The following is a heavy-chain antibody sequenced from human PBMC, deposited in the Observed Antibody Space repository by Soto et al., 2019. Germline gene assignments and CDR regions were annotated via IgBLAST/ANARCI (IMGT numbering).Heavy chain of an antibody. CDR1: GFTFSSYG. D-gene: IGHD1-1*01. J-gene: IGHJ3*02. V-gene: IGHV3-30*18. CDR3: AKGGWNHDAFDI. CDR2: ISYDGSNK. Sequence: QVQLVESGGGVVQPGRSLRLYCAASGFTFSSYGMHWVRQAPGKGLEWVAVISYDGSNKYYADSVKGRFTISRDNSKNTLYLQMNSLRAEDTAVYYCAKGGWNHDAFDISGQGTMVTVSS.